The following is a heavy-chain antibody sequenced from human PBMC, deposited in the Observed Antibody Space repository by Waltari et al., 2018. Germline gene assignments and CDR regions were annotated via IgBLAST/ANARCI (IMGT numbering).Heavy chain of an antibody. CDR3: ARANEAFSYGPLTGNFDY. D-gene: IGHD5-18*01. CDR1: GGTFSSYA. V-gene: IGHV1-69*05. Sequence: QVQLVQSGAEVKKPGSSVKVSCKASGGTFSSYAISWVRQAPGQGLEWMGGIIPIFGTANYAQKFQGRVTITRNTSISTAYMELSSLRSEDTAVYYCARANEAFSYGPLTGNFDYWGQGTLVTVSS. CDR2: IIPIFGTA. J-gene: IGHJ4*02.